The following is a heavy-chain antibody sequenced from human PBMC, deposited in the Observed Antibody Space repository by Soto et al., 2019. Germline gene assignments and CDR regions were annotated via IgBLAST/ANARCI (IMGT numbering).Heavy chain of an antibody. Sequence: ASVKVSCKASGYTFTSYAMHWVRQAPGQRLEWIGWINAGNGNTKYSQKFQGRVTITRDTSASTAYMELSSLRSEDTAVYYCARALLGDNWFDPWGQGTLVTVSS. CDR3: ARALLGDNWFDP. V-gene: IGHV1-3*01. D-gene: IGHD2-15*01. J-gene: IGHJ5*02. CDR2: INAGNGNT. CDR1: GYTFTSYA.